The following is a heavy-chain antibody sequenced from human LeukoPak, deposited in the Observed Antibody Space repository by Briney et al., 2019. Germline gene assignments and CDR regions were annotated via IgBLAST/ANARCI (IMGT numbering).Heavy chain of an antibody. Sequence: GASVKVSCKVSGYTLTELSMHWVRQAPGKGLEWMGGFDPEDGETIYAQKFQGRVTMTEDTSTDTAYMELSSLRSEDTAVYYCARTLRYFDWLLTPDRLHAFDIWGQGTMVTVSS. V-gene: IGHV1-24*01. CDR1: GYTLTELS. J-gene: IGHJ3*02. CDR3: ARTLRYFDWLLTPDRLHAFDI. D-gene: IGHD3-9*01. CDR2: FDPEDGET.